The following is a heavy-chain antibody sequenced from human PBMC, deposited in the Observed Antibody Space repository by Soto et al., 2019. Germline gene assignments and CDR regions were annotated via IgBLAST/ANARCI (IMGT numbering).Heavy chain of an antibody. CDR2: ISYTGTT. CDR1: DGHIRLGDSD. D-gene: IGHD3-22*01. Sequence: PSETLSVACSFSDGHIRLGDSDWNWFRQPRGKGLEWIGYISYTGTTSFNPSLKSRVAMSLDTSKNQFSLKLNSVTAADTAIYYCARRRHDYDSTVWYSFDPWGQGAPVTSPQ. CDR3: ARRRHDYDSTVWYSFDP. J-gene: IGHJ5*02. V-gene: IGHV4-30-4*01.